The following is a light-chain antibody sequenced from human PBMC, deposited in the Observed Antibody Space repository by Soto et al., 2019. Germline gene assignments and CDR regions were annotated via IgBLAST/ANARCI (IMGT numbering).Light chain of an antibody. J-gene: IGLJ3*02. Sequence: HTVVTQEPSLTVSPGGTVTLTCALTTGAVTSDYYPNWFQRKPGQALRTLIYRTNNKHSWTPARFSGSLLGGKAALTLSGVQPEDEADYYCVLLCSGEGVFGGGTKLTVL. CDR1: TGAVTSDYY. V-gene: IGLV7-43*01. CDR3: VLLCSGEGV. CDR2: RTN.